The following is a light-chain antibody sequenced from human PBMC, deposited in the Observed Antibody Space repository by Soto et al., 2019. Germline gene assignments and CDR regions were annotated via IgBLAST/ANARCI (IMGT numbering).Light chain of an antibody. Sequence: DIQLTQSPSFLSVSVGDRVTITCRASQDIRNYLAWYQQKPGKAPNLLIYAASTFQSGVPSRFSGTGSGTQFTLTVSSLQPEDFATYYCQHRDTFGPGTKVDV. CDR3: QHRDT. V-gene: IGKV1-9*01. J-gene: IGKJ3*01. CDR1: QDIRNY. CDR2: AAS.